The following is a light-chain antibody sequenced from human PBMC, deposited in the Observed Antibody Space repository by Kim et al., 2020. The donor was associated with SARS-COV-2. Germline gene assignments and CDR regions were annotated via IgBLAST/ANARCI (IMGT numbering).Light chain of an antibody. CDR2: GAS. Sequence: SVLPRERVPLPCRASPSVISNFAWYHQKAGQAPRLLIYGASTRATCIPAKFSGSGSATKFTLTISSLQSEGFAIYYCQQYNKWPYTFGQGTKLEI. J-gene: IGKJ2*01. V-gene: IGKV3-15*01. CDR3: QQYNKWPYT. CDR1: PSVISN.